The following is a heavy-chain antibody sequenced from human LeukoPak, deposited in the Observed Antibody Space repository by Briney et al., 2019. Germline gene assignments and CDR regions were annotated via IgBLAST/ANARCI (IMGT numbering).Heavy chain of an antibody. D-gene: IGHD3/OR15-3a*01. V-gene: IGHV4-59*01. CDR2: IYDSGST. Sequence: SETLSLTCTVSGDSISSYYWSWIRQPPGKGLEWIGYIYDSGSTNDNPSLKSRVTMSVDTSKNQFSLKLSSVTAADTAVYYCARDRTGDNWFDPWGQGTLVTVSS. J-gene: IGHJ5*02. CDR3: ARDRTGDNWFDP. CDR1: GDSISSYY.